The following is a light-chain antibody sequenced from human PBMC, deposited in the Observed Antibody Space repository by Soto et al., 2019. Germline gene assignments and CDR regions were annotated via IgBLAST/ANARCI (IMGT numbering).Light chain of an antibody. J-gene: IGKJ1*01. Sequence: EIVLTQSPGTLSLSPGERATLSCRASQSVSSYLAWYQQKPGQAPRLLIYDASNRATGIPARFSGSGSGTDFTLTINRLEPEDFAVYYCQDYGTSWTFGQGTKVDIK. CDR2: DAS. V-gene: IGKV3-20*01. CDR3: QDYGTSWT. CDR1: QSVSSY.